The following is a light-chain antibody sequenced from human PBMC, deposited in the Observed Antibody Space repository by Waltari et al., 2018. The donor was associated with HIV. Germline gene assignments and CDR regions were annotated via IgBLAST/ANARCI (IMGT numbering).Light chain of an antibody. J-gene: IGKJ4*01. CDR1: QSVSSN. CDR3: QQYNNWRSLT. V-gene: IGKV3-15*01. Sequence: EIVMTQSPATLSVSPGERATLSCRASQSVSSNLAWYQQKPGQAPRLLIYGASTRATGIPLRFSGSGSGTEFTLTISSLQSEDFAVYFCQQYNNWRSLTFGGGTKVEIK. CDR2: GAS.